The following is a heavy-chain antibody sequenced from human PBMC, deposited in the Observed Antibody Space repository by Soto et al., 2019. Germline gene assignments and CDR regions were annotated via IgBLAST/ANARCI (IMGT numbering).Heavy chain of an antibody. CDR2: IYYSGST. CDR3: ARLGGSARLTGGSAWFDP. CDR1: GGSISSYY. J-gene: IGHJ5*02. V-gene: IGHV4-59*01. Sequence: SETLSLTCTVSGGSISSYYWSWIRQPPGKGLEWIGYIYYSGSTNYNPSLKSRVTISVDTSKNQFSLKLSSVTAADAAVYYCARLGGSARLTGGSAWFDPWGQGTLVTVSS. D-gene: IGHD3-10*01.